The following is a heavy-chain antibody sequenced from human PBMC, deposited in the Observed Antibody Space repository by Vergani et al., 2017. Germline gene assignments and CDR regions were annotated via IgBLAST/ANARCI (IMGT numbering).Heavy chain of an antibody. CDR2: ISSGGTT. D-gene: IGHD5-12*01. V-gene: IGHV3-66*02. J-gene: IGHJ4*02. Sequence: EVQVVESGGDLVQPGGSLRLSCAASGFTVSGYYISWVRQAPGKGLEWVSLISSGGTTYYADSVKGRFTISRDNSKNTVNLQMNSLKPEDTALYYCAREGYSGYDWAYWGQGTLVVVSS. CDR3: AREGYSGYDWAY. CDR1: GFTVSGYY.